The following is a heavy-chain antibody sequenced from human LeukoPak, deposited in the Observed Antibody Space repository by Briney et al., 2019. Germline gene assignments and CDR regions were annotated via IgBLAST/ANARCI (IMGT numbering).Heavy chain of an antibody. Sequence: SETLSLTCTVSGGSITRGSFYWGWIRQPPGKGLEWIASVYYSGDAYYNPSLESQVTISVDTSRNQFSLKLNSVTAADTAVYYCARVSCSGGACPFGSWFDPWGQGTLVTVSS. D-gene: IGHD2-15*01. CDR1: GGSITRGSFY. CDR2: VYYSGDA. CDR3: ARVSCSGGACPFGSWFDP. J-gene: IGHJ5*02. V-gene: IGHV4-39*01.